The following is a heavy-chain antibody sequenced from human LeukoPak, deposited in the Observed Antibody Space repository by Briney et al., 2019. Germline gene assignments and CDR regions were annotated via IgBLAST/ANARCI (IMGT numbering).Heavy chain of an antibody. Sequence: PSETLSLTCTVSGYSISSGYYWGWIRQPPGKGLDWIGSIYHSGTTYYNPSLKSRVTISVDTSKNQFSLKLSSVTAADTAVYYCARLYNDFWSGYYQSWLDPWGQGTLVTVSS. CDR2: IYHSGTT. J-gene: IGHJ5*02. CDR1: GYSISSGYY. V-gene: IGHV4-38-2*02. D-gene: IGHD3-3*01. CDR3: ARLYNDFWSGYYQSWLDP.